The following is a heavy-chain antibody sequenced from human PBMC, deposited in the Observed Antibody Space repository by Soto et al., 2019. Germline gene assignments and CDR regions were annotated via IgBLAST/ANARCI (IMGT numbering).Heavy chain of an antibody. J-gene: IGHJ6*02. Sequence: GGSLRLSCAASGFTFSSYSMNWVRQAPGKGLEWFSYISSSSSTIYYADSVKGRFTISRDNAKNSLYLQMNSLRDEDTAVYYCARDEFHGSGSTYYYYYGMDVWGQGTTVTVSS. V-gene: IGHV3-48*02. CDR2: ISSSSSTI. CDR3: ARDEFHGSGSTYYYYYGMDV. D-gene: IGHD3-10*01. CDR1: GFTFSSYS.